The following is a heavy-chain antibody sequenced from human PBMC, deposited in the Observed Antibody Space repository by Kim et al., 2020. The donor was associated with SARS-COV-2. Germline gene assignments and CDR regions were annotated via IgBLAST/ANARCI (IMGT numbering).Heavy chain of an antibody. D-gene: IGHD6-19*01. CDR1: GFDFGAYS. CDR2: ISGYGSGT. J-gene: IGHJ4*02. CDR3: AKIPHPEQWLVANIDY. V-gene: IGHV3-23*01. Sequence: GGSLRLSYAVSGFDFGAYSMNWVRQAPGRGLDWVAVISGYGSGTHYADSVKGRFTVSRDNSKNLLFLQMNSLRAEDTAVYYCAKIPHPEQWLVANIDYWGQGTLVTVSS.